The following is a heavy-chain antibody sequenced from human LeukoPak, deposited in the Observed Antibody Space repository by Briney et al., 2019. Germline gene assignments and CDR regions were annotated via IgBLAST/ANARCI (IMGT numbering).Heavy chain of an antibody. Sequence: PSETLSLTCAVYGGSFSGYYWSWIRQPPGKGLEWIGEINHSGSTNYNPSLKSRVTISVDTSKNQFSLKLSSVTAADTAVYYCARDHDYYGMDVWGQGTTVTVSS. CDR3: ARDHDYYGMDV. CDR1: GGSFSGYY. V-gene: IGHV4-34*01. J-gene: IGHJ6*02. CDR2: INHSGST.